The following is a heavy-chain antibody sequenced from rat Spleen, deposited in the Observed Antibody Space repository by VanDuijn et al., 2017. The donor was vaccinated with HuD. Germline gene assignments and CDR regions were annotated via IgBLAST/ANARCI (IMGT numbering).Heavy chain of an antibody. D-gene: IGHD1-1*01. V-gene: IGHV5-25*01. CDR2: ISTGGDDT. J-gene: IGHJ2*01. Sequence: EVQLVESDGGLVQPGRSLKLSCAASGFTFSNYYMAWVRQAPTKGLEWVASISTGGDDTYYRDSVKGRFTISRDNAKSTLYLQMDSLRSEDTASYYCARQWYYFDYWGQGVMVTVSS. CDR3: ARQWYYFDY. CDR1: GFTFSNYY.